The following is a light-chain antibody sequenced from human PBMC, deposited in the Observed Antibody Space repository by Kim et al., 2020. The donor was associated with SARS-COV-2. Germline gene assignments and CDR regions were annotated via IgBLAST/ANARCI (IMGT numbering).Light chain of an antibody. V-gene: IGKV1-39*01. CDR3: QQSYSIPLT. CDR1: QNINSY. Sequence: DIQMTQSPSSLSASVGDRVTITCRASQNINSYLNWYQQKPGKAPKVLIYAASSLQSGVPSRFSGSGSATDFTLTITSLQPEGFATYYCQQSYSIPLTFGGGTRVDIK. CDR2: AAS. J-gene: IGKJ4*01.